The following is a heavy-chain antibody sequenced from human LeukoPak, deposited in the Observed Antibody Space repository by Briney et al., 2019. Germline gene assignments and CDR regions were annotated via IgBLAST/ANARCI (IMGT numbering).Heavy chain of an antibody. CDR1: NDSMTRYY. Sequence: SETLSLTCTVSNDSMTRYYWAWIRQPTGKGLEWIGRIFSSGSTNYNPSLKTRVTMSEDVSKNQFSLTLSSVTAADTAVYYCARGWYSSGWYVFDYWGQGTLVTVSS. CDR2: IFSSGST. D-gene: IGHD6-19*01. V-gene: IGHV4-4*07. J-gene: IGHJ4*02. CDR3: ARGWYSSGWYVFDY.